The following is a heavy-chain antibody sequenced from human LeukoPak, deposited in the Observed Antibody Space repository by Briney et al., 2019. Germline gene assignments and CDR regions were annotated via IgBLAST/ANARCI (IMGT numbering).Heavy chain of an antibody. J-gene: IGHJ3*02. CDR1: GISFSSNA. CDR2: INSDGSST. CDR3: ARVRSVGGNPHAFNI. Sequence: GGSLRLSCAASGISFSSNAMHWVRQAPGKGLVWVSRINSDGSSTSYADSVKGRFTISRDDAKNSLYLQMNSLRVEDTALYYCARVRSVGGNPHAFNIWGQGTMVTVSS. V-gene: IGHV3-74*01. D-gene: IGHD4-23*01.